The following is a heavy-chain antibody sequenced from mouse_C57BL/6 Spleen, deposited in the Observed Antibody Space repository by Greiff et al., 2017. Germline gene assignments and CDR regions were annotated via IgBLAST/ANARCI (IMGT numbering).Heavy chain of an antibody. CDR1: GYAFSSYW. CDR3: ERSGDGYYVHYAMDY. D-gene: IGHD2-3*01. Sequence: QVQLQQSGAELVKPGASVKISCKASGYAFSSYWMNWVKQRPGKGLEWIGQIYPGDGDTNYNGKFKGKATLTADKSSSTAYMQLSSLTSEDSAVYLCERSGDGYYVHYAMDYWGQGTSVTVSA. J-gene: IGHJ4*01. V-gene: IGHV1-80*01. CDR2: IYPGDGDT.